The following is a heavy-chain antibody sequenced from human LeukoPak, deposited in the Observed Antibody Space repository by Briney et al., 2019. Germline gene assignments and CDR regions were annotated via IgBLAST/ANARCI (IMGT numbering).Heavy chain of an antibody. D-gene: IGHD6-19*01. CDR2: IIPIFGTA. J-gene: IGHJ4*02. V-gene: IGHV1-69*01. Sequence: SVKVSCKASGGTFSSYAISWVRRAPGQGLEWMGGIIPIFGTANYAQKFQGRVTITADESTSTAYMELSSLRSEDTAVYYCARVVYSSGWGGPYYFDYWGQGTLVTVSS. CDR1: GGTFSSYA. CDR3: ARVVYSSGWGGPYYFDY.